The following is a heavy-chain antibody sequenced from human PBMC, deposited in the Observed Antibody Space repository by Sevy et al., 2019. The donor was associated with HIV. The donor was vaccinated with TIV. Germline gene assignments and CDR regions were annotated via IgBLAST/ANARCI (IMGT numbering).Heavy chain of an antibody. V-gene: IGHV1-69*13. CDR2: IIPIFGTA. Sequence: ASVKVSCKASGGTFSSYAINWVRQAPGQGLEWMGGIIPIFGTANYAQKFQGRVTTTADESTSTAYMELSSLRSEDTAVYYCARSVDSEGAFDVWGQGTMVTVSS. J-gene: IGHJ3*01. CDR3: ARSVDSEGAFDV. CDR1: GGTFSSYA.